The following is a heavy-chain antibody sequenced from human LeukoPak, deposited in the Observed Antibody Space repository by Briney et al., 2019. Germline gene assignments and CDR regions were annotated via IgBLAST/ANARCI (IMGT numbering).Heavy chain of an antibody. CDR1: GGSISSYY. CDR2: IYTSGNT. D-gene: IGHD2-2*01. Sequence: TLSLTCTVSGGSISSYYWTWIRQPAGKGLEWIGRIYTSGNTNYNPSLKSRVTMSVDTSKNQFSLKLTSVTAADTAVYYCARVVPLDCSSTSCRHDYYYYGMDVWGQGTTVTVSS. V-gene: IGHV4-4*07. J-gene: IGHJ6*02. CDR3: ARVVPLDCSSTSCRHDYYYYGMDV.